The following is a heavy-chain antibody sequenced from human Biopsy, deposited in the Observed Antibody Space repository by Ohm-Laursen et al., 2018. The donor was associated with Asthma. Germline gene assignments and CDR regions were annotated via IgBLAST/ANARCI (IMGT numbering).Heavy chain of an antibody. CDR3: ARAVSSSSYWYFDL. V-gene: IGHV4-39*02. J-gene: IGHJ2*01. D-gene: IGHD6-6*01. CDR1: GDAMSTSGSY. CDR2: IYYSGRT. Sequence: SETLSLTWVVSGDAMSTSGSYWGWIRQSPGKGLEWIGSIYYSGRTYYNPSLESRVTISADTSKNHFSLKVTSVTAADTAVYYCARAVSSSSYWYFDLWGRGGLVTVSS.